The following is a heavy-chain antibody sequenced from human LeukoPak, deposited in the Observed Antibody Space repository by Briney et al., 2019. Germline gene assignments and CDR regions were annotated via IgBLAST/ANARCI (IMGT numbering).Heavy chain of an antibody. CDR1: GGTFSSYA. V-gene: IGHV1-69*06. J-gene: IGHJ3*02. CDR2: IIPIFGTA. Sequence: GASVKVSCKASGGTFSSYAISWVRQAPGQGLEWMGGIIPIFGTANYAQKFQGRVTITADKSTSTAYMELSSLRSEDTAVYYCARSTNDILTGYYMDAFDIWGQGTMVTVSS. CDR3: ARSTNDILTGYYMDAFDI. D-gene: IGHD3-9*01.